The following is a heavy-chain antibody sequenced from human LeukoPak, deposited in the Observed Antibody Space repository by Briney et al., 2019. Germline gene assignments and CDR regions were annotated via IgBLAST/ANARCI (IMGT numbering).Heavy chain of an antibody. V-gene: IGHV3-43*01. D-gene: IGHD4-17*01. J-gene: IGHJ1*01. CDR3: AKDKAPRRLLGYFQH. CDR2: ISWDVGGT. Sequence: GGSLRLSCAASGFTFDDYTMHWVRQAPGKGLEWVSLISWDVGGTYYADSVKGRFTISRDNSKNSLYLQMNSLRTEDTALYYCAKDKAPRRLLGYFQHWGQGTLVTVSS. CDR1: GFTFDDYT.